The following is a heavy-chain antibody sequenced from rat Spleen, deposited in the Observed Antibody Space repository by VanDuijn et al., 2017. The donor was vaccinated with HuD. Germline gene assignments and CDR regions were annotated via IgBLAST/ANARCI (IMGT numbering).Heavy chain of an antibody. CDR3: ATHHYGYTYYWYFDF. Sequence: EVQLVESGGGLVQPGNSLKLSCAASGFTFSDYAMAWVRQSPKKGLEWVATIIYDGSSTYYRDSVKGRFTISRDNAKSTLYLQMDSLRSEDTATYYGATHHYGYTYYWYFDFWGPGTMVTVSS. J-gene: IGHJ1*01. D-gene: IGHD1-9*01. CDR2: IIYDGSST. CDR1: GFTFSDYA. V-gene: IGHV5S10*01.